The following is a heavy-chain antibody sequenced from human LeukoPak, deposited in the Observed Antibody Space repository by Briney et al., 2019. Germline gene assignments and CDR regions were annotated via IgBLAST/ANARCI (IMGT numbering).Heavy chain of an antibody. CDR2: ISSSSSYI. D-gene: IGHD3-3*01. J-gene: IGHJ6*03. Sequence: GGSLRLSCAASGFTFSSYSMNWVRQAPGKGLEWVSSISSSSSYIDYADSVKGRFTISRDNAKNSLYLQMNSLRAEDTAVYYCARPYYDFWSGYYAGGSHYYYYMDVWGKGTTVTVSS. CDR3: ARPYYDFWSGYYAGGSHYYYYMDV. V-gene: IGHV3-21*01. CDR1: GFTFSSYS.